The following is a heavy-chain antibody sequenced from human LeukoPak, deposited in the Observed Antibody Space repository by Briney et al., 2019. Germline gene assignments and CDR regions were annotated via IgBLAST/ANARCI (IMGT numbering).Heavy chain of an antibody. Sequence: SETLSLTCTVSGGSISSYYWSWIRQPPGKGLEWIGYIYYSGSTNYNPSLKSRVTISVDTSKNQFSLKLSSVTAADTAVYYCARLDSSGYPPQYYFDYWGQGTLVTVSS. CDR2: IYYSGST. J-gene: IGHJ4*02. CDR1: GGSISSYY. CDR3: ARLDSSGYPPQYYFDY. V-gene: IGHV4-59*08. D-gene: IGHD3-22*01.